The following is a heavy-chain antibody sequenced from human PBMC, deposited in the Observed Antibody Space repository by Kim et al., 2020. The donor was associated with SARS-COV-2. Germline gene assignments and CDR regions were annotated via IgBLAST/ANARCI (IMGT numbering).Heavy chain of an antibody. CDR3: ASPGYSSGWSNYYYYGMDV. J-gene: IGHJ6*02. CDR1: GGSISSSNW. V-gene: IGHV4-4*02. D-gene: IGHD6-19*01. Sequence: SETLSLTCAVSGGSISSSNWWSWVRQPPGKGLEWIGEIYHSGSTNYNPSLKSRVTISVDKSKNQFSLKLSSVTAADTAVYYCASPGYSSGWSNYYYYGMDVWGQGTTVTVSS. CDR2: IYHSGST.